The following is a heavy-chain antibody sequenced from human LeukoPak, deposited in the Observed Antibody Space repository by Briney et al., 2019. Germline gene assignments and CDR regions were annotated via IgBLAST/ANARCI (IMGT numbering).Heavy chain of an antibody. V-gene: IGHV1-46*01. CDR2: INPSGGST. CDR3: ARGLSSGADY. Sequence: ASVKVSCKASGYTFTTYYIHWVRQAPGQGLEWLGIINPSGGSTRYAQNFQGRVTMTRDTSTNTVDLGLNTLSFEDTAVYYCARGLSSGADYWGQGTLVTVSS. J-gene: IGHJ4*02. CDR1: GYTFTTYY. D-gene: IGHD6-19*01.